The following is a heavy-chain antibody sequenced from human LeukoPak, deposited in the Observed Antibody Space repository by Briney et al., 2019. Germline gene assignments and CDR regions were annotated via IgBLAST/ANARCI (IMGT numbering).Heavy chain of an antibody. CDR3: ARAFITMIVVDAFDI. CDR1: GGSISSYY. D-gene: IGHD3-22*01. J-gene: IGHJ3*02. CDR2: IYTSGST. Sequence: SETLSLTCTVSGGSISSYYWSWIRQPAGKGLDWIGRIYTSGSTSYNPSLKSRVTISVDTSKNQFSLKLSSVTAADTAVYYCARAFITMIVVDAFDIWGQGTMVTVSS. V-gene: IGHV4-4*07.